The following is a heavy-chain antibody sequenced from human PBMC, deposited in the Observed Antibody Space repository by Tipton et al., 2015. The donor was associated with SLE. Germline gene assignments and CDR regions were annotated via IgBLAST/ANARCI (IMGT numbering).Heavy chain of an antibody. CDR1: GGSISTGRSFY. Sequence: TLSLTCTVSGGSISTGRSFYWAWIRQPPGKGLEWIGSINDSGSTSYNPSLKSRVTISVDTSKNQFSLKRRSVTAADTAVYYCARHLLEWLPYGLGYWGQGTLVTVSS. CDR2: INDSGST. D-gene: IGHD3-3*01. V-gene: IGHV4-39*01. CDR3: ARHLLEWLPYGLGY. J-gene: IGHJ4*02.